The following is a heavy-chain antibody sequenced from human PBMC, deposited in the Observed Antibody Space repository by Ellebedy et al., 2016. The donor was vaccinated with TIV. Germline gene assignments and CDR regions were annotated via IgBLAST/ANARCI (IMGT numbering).Heavy chain of an antibody. CDR2: ISPDGRGT. V-gene: IGHV3-74*01. Sequence: PGGSLRLSCAASEFTFSSYWILWVRQTPGKGLVWVSRISPDGRGTSYADSVKGRFTISRDNAKNTMYLQMHSLRAEDTAVYYCATGPYSYGWGYWGQGTLVTVSS. CDR3: ATGPYSYGWGY. D-gene: IGHD5-18*01. J-gene: IGHJ4*02. CDR1: EFTFSSYW.